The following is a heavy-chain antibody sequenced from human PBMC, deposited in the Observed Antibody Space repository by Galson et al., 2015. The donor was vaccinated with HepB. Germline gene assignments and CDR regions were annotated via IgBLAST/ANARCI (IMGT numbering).Heavy chain of an antibody. V-gene: IGHV3-74*01. CDR1: GFTFSSYW. CDR3: ARAPGYSSSGVSGYFDY. D-gene: IGHD6-13*01. J-gene: IGHJ4*02. CDR2: INSDGSST. Sequence: SLRLSCAASGFTFSSYWMHWVRQAPGKGLVWVSRINSDGSSTSYADSVKGRFTISRDNAKNTLYLQMNSLRAEDTAVYYCARAPGYSSSGVSGYFDYWGQGTLVTVSS.